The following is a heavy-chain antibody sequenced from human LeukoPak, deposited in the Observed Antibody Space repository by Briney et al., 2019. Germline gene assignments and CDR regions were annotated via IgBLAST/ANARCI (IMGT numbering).Heavy chain of an antibody. D-gene: IGHD3-22*01. Sequence: ASVKVSCKASGYTFTGSYMHWVRQAPGQGLEWMGWINPNSGGTNYAQKFQGRVTMTRDTSINTAYMELSSLRSDDTAVYYCARDQHDTSGYSYYYYYYMDVWGKGTTVTVSS. CDR3: ARDQHDTSGYSYYYYYYMDV. CDR2: INPNSGGT. V-gene: IGHV1-2*02. J-gene: IGHJ6*03. CDR1: GYTFTGSY.